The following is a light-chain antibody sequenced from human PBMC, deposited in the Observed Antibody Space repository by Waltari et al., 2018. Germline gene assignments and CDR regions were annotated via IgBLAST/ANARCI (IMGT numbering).Light chain of an antibody. Sequence: QSALTQPASVSGSPGQSITIPCPGPSSAPGGNNQVPRYQQHPGKAPKLMIYDVSNRPSGVSNRFSGSKSGNTASLTISGLLAEDEAHYYCSSYISSDTLELFGGGTSLTV. CDR3: SSYISSDTLEL. CDR2: DVS. CDR1: SSAPGGNNQ. V-gene: IGLV2-14*03. J-gene: IGLJ2*01.